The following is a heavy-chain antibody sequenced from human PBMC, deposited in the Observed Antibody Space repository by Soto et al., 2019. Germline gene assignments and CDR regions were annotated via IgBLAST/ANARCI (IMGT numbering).Heavy chain of an antibody. V-gene: IGHV1-69*13. D-gene: IGHD1-26*01. J-gene: IGHJ6*02. CDR3: ARAQVGATISYYYYYGMDV. CDR1: GGTFSSYA. Sequence: GASVKVSCKASGGTFSSYAISWVRQAPGQGLEWMGGIIPIFGTANYAQKFQGRVTITADESTSTAYMELSSLRSEDTAVYYCARAQVGATISYYYYYGMDVWGQGTTVTVSS. CDR2: IIPIFGTA.